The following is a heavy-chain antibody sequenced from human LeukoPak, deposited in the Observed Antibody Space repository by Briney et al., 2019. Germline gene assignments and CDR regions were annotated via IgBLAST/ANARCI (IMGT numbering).Heavy chain of an antibody. CDR2: ISSSSSYI. J-gene: IGHJ4*02. D-gene: IGHD5-12*01. V-gene: IGHV3-21*01. Sequence: GGSLRLSCAASGFTFSSYSMNWVRQAPGKGLEWVSSISSSSSYIYYADSVKGRFTISRDNAKNTLYLQMNSLRAEDTAVYYCASTRSGYDLDYWGQGTLVTVSS. CDR3: ASTRSGYDLDY. CDR1: GFTFSSYS.